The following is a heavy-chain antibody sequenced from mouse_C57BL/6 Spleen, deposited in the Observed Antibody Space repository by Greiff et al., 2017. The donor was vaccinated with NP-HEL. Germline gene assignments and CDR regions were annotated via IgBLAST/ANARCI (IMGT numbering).Heavy chain of an antibody. D-gene: IGHD1-1*01. V-gene: IGHV5-9*01. CDR2: ISGGGGNT. CDR1: GFTFSSYT. CDR3: ARRAYYGSSFYWYFDV. Sequence: EVKLMESGGGLVKPGGSLKLSCAASGFTFSSYTMSWVRQTPEKRLEWVATISGGGGNTYYPDSVKGRFTISRDNAKNTLYLQMSSLRSEDTALYYCARRAYYGSSFYWYFDVWGTGTTVTVSS. J-gene: IGHJ1*03.